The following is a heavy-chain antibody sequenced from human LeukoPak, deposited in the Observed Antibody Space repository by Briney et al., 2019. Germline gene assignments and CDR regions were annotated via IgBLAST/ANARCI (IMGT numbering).Heavy chain of an antibody. V-gene: IGHV4-59*11. J-gene: IGHJ4*02. CDR2: VFNRGST. CDR3: ARDPIVAAPFFDY. D-gene: IGHD6-13*01. Sequence: PSETLSLTCTVSGASISSHYWSWIRQPPGKRLEWIGYVFNRGSTNYNPSLKSRVTISVDTSKNQFSLRLGSVTAADTAVYYCARDPIVAAPFFDYWGQGTLVTVSS. CDR1: GASISSHY.